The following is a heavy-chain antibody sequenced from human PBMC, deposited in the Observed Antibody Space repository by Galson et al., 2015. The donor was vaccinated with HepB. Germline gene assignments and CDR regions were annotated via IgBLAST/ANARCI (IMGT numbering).Heavy chain of an antibody. J-gene: IGHJ4*02. V-gene: IGHV1-18*01. D-gene: IGHD3-16*01. CDR2: ISAYNGNT. CDR1: GYTFTSYG. Sequence: SVKVSCKASGYTFTSYGISWVRQAPGQGLEWMGWISAYNGNTNYAQKLQGRVTMTTDTSTSTAYMELRSLRSDDTAVYYCARVSGDDYVWGSYSLGYWGQGTLVTVSS. CDR3: ARVSGDDYVWGSYSLGY.